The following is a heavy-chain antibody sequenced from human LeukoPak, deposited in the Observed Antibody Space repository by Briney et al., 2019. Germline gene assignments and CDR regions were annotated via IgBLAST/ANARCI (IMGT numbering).Heavy chain of an antibody. Sequence: GSLKLSCAASGFTFSSYGMHWVRQAPGKGLEWVAVIWYDGSNKYYADSVKGRFTISRDNSKNTLYLQMNSLRAEDTAVYYCARGYCSGGSCYSNYYYGMDVWGQGTTVTVSS. CDR3: ARGYCSGGSCYSNYYYGMDV. J-gene: IGHJ6*02. V-gene: IGHV3-33*01. CDR2: IWYDGSNK. CDR1: GFTFSSYG. D-gene: IGHD2-15*01.